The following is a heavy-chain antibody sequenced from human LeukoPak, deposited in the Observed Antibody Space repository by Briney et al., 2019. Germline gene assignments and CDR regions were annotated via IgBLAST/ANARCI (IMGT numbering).Heavy chain of an antibody. Sequence: SETLSLTCTVSGGSISSSSYYWGWIRQPPGEGLEWIGSIFYSGNTYYSPSLKSRVAISVDTSKNQFSLKLSSVTAADTAVYYCASELLWLGEPPDYFDYWGQGTLVTVSS. D-gene: IGHD3-10*01. CDR1: GGSISSSSYY. CDR2: IFYSGNT. J-gene: IGHJ4*02. CDR3: ASELLWLGEPPDYFDY. V-gene: IGHV4-39*01.